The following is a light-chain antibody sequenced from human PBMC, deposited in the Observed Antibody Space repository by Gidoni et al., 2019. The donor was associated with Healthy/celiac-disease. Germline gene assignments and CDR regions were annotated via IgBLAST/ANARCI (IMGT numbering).Light chain of an antibody. J-gene: IGLJ2*01. CDR3: QAWDSSTAV. Sequence: QPPSVSVSPGQTASITCSGDKLGDKYACWYQQKPGQSPVLVIYQDSKRPSGIPERFSGSNSGNTATLTISGTQAMDEADYYCQAWDSSTAVFGGGTKLTVL. V-gene: IGLV3-1*01. CDR1: KLGDKY. CDR2: QDS.